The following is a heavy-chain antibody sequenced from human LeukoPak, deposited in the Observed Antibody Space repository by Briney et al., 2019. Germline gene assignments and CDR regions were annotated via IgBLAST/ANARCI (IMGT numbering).Heavy chain of an antibody. CDR1: GFTFSSYA. CDR3: ARDRALRYFDWLPSSDAFDI. CDR2: ISYDGSNK. D-gene: IGHD3-9*01. J-gene: IGHJ3*02. V-gene: IGHV3-30-3*01. Sequence: PGRSLRLSCAASGFTFSSYAMHWVRQAPGKGLEWVAVISYDGSNKYYADSVKGRFTISRDNSKNTLYLQMNSLRAEDTAVYYCARDRALRYFDWLPSSDAFDIWGQGTMVTVSS.